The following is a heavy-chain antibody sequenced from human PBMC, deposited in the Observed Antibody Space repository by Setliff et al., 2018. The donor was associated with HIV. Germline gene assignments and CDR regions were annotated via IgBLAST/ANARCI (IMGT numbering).Heavy chain of an antibody. D-gene: IGHD3-22*01. V-gene: IGHV1-3*01. J-gene: IGHJ3*02. CDR2: INAGNGNT. Sequence: ASVKVSCKASGYTFTSYAMHWVRQAPGQRLEWMGWINAGNGNTKYSQKFQGRVTITRDTSASTAYMELSSLRSEDTAVSYCARRTHYYDSSSPWEAFDIWGQGTMVTVSS. CDR1: GYTFTSYA. CDR3: ARRTHYYDSSSPWEAFDI.